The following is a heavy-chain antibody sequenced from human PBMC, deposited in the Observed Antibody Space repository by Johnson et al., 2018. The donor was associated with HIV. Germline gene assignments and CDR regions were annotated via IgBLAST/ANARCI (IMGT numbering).Heavy chain of an antibody. J-gene: IGHJ3*02. D-gene: IGHD1-26*01. V-gene: IGHV3-20*04. CDR2: INWNGAST. Sequence: VQLVESGGGEVRPGGSLRLSCVASGFNFDDYGVSWVRQAPGKGLEWVSGINWNGASTDYADSVKGRFNISRDNAKNSLYLQMNSLTTEDTALYYGVRGWVGATLRAFDIWGQGTMVTVSS. CDR1: GFNFDDYG. CDR3: VRGWVGATLRAFDI.